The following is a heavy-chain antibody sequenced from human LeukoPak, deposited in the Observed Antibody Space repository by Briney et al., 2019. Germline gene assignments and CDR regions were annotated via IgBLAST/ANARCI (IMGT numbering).Heavy chain of an antibody. V-gene: IGHV3-30*18. CDR2: ISYDGSNK. J-gene: IGHJ3*02. D-gene: IGHD2-21*02. CDR1: GFTLSTYG. Sequence: GGSLRPSCAASGFTLSTYGMHWVRQAPGKGLEWVAVISYDGSNKYYADSVKGRFTISRDNSKNTLYLQMNSLRAEDTAVYYCAKEGGDTGLDAFDIWGQGTMVTVSS. CDR3: AKEGGDTGLDAFDI.